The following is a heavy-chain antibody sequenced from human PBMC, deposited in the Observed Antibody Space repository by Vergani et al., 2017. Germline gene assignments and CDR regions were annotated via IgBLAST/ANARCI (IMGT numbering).Heavy chain of an antibody. CDR3: ARVRASYYYFWSGYYKEGRGVYYYYYMDV. J-gene: IGHJ6*03. V-gene: IGHV4-34*01. D-gene: IGHD3-3*01. CDR1: GGSFSGYY. CDR2: INHSRST. Sequence: QVQLQQWGAGLLKPSETLSLTCAVSGGSFSGYYWSWIRQPPGKGLEWMGEINHSRSTNYNPSLKRRVTISVDTSKIQFSLKLSSVTAADTAVQYCARVRASYYYFWSGYYKEGRGVYYYYYMDVWGKGTPVTVSS.